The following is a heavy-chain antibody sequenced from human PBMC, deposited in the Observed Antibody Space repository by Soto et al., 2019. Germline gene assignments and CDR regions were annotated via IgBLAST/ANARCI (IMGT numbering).Heavy chain of an antibody. J-gene: IGHJ2*01. CDR3: ARATRNGYRNEYFDL. Sequence: QVQLQESGPGLVKPSETLSLTCTVSNGSISNYYWSWIRQPPGKGLVWIGYISYSGSTKYNPSLKSRVTVSVDTSKNQFSLKLSSVTAADTAVYYCARATRNGYRNEYFDLWGRGTLVTVSS. D-gene: IGHD4-4*01. CDR2: ISYSGST. CDR1: NGSISNYY. V-gene: IGHV4-59*01.